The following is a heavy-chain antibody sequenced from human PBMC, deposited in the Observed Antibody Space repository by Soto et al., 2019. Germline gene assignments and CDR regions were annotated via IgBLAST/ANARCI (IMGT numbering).Heavy chain of an antibody. Sequence: GESLKISCKGSGYSFTSYWIGWVRQMPGKGLEWMGIIYPGDSDTRYSPSFQGQLTISAAKSISTASLQWSSLKASATAMYYCARTTYRYSGSYLYALDIWGQGTMVTVS. J-gene: IGHJ3*02. CDR3: ARTTYRYSGSYLYALDI. V-gene: IGHV5-51*01. D-gene: IGHD1-26*01. CDR2: IYPGDSDT. CDR1: GYSFTSYW.